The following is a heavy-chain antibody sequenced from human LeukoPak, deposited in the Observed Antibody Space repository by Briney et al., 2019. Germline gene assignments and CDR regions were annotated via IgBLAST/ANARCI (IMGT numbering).Heavy chain of an antibody. CDR2: IYYSGST. J-gene: IGHJ4*02. Sequence: SETLSLTCTVSGGSISSSSYYWGWIRQPPGKGLEWIGSIYYSGSTNYNPSLKSRVIISVDTSKNQLSLKLSSVTAADTAVYYCARDLDNSGWYVFDYWGQGNLVTVSS. CDR3: ARDLDNSGWYVFDY. V-gene: IGHV4-39*07. D-gene: IGHD6-19*01. CDR1: GGSISSSSYY.